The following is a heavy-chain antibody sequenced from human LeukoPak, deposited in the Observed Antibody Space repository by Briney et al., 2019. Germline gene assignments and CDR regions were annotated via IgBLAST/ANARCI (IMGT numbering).Heavy chain of an antibody. V-gene: IGHV4-39*01. CDR1: GGSTSSHSYF. CDR3: ARQYYYGSGSYFPPDGWFDP. J-gene: IGHJ5*02. CDR2: VSYSGPT. D-gene: IGHD3-10*01. Sequence: SETLSLTCTVSGGSTSSHSYFWGWIRQPPGKGLEWIGSVSYSGPTYYNPSLKSRVTISVDTSKNQFSLKMTSVSAADTAVYYCARQYYYGSGSYFPPDGWFDPWGQGTLVTVSS.